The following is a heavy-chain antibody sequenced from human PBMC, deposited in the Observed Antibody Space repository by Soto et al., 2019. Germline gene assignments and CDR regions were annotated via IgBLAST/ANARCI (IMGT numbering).Heavy chain of an antibody. CDR2: ISAYNYNT. V-gene: IGHV1-18*01. J-gene: IGHJ4*02. CDR3: ARLTGVFRIVIDY. CDR1: GYTFHNYG. D-gene: IGHD3-16*01. Sequence: ASVKVSCKASGYTFHNYGVNWVRQAPGHGLEWMGRISAYNYNTHYAQNFDGRVTMTTDTSTSTAYMELRSLRSDDTAIYYCARLTGVFRIVIDYSGQRTQLTASS.